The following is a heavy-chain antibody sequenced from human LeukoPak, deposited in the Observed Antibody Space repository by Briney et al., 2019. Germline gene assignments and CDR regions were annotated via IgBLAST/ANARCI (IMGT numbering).Heavy chain of an antibody. V-gene: IGHV3-23*01. CDR3: ARDSLDYYDSSGYYSGYAFDI. CDR1: GFTFSNYG. CDR2: IIGSGGST. D-gene: IGHD3-22*01. Sequence: GGSLRLSCAASGFTFSNYGMSWVRQAPGKGLEWVSTIIGSGGSTYYADSVKGRFTISRDNAKNSLYLQMNSLRAEDTAVYYCARDSLDYYDSSGYYSGYAFDIWGQGTMVTVSS. J-gene: IGHJ3*02.